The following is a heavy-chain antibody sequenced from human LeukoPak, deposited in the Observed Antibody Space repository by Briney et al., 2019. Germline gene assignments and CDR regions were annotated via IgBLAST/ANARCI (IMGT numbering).Heavy chain of an antibody. J-gene: IGHJ6*03. Sequence: PSETLSLTCAVYGGSFSGSYWSWIRQPPGKGLEWIGEINHSGSTNYNPSLKSRVTISVDTSKNHFSLRLSSVTPADTAVYYVARRGRLRSADYYYYYYMDVWGKGTTVTISS. CDR2: INHSGST. CDR3: ARRGRLRSADYYYYYYMDV. D-gene: IGHD4-17*01. V-gene: IGHV4-34*01. CDR1: GGSFSGSY.